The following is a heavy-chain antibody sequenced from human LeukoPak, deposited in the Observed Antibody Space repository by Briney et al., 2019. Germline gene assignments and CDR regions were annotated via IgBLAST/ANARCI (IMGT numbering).Heavy chain of an antibody. Sequence: PGGSLRLSCAASGFTFDDYAMHWVRQAPGKGLEWVSLISGDGGSTYYADSVKGRFTISRDNSKNSLYLQMNSLRTEDTALYYCAKSRTIFGVTYYYYYGMDVWGQGTTVTVPS. D-gene: IGHD3-3*01. CDR3: AKSRTIFGVTYYYYYGMDV. J-gene: IGHJ6*02. V-gene: IGHV3-43*02. CDR1: GFTFDDYA. CDR2: ISGDGGST.